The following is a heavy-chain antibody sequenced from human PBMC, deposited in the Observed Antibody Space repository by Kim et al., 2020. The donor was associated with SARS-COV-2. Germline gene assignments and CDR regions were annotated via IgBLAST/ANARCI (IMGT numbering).Heavy chain of an antibody. V-gene: IGHV3-21*01. CDR2: IISTSDYI. Sequence: GGSLRLSCAASGFTFSTNNINWVRQAPGKGLEWVSSIISTSDYIYYADSVKGRFTVSRDNAKNSLYLQMNSLRAEDTAVYYCARARWTPNYYFDYWGQGTLVTVSS. CDR3: ARARWTPNYYFDY. D-gene: IGHD2-15*01. J-gene: IGHJ4*02. CDR1: GFTFSTNN.